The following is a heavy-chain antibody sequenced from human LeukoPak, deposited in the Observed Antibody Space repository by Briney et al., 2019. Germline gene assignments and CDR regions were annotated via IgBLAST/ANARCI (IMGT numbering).Heavy chain of an antibody. Sequence: GGSLRLSCATPGFTLSLAWMHWVRQAPGKGLEWVSRIKYDGSYTNYADSVKGRFTISRDNARNTLSLHMISLRAEDTAVYFCVRDGDAYNFDFWGQGVLVTVPS. J-gene: IGHJ4*02. D-gene: IGHD5-24*01. CDR3: VRDGDAYNFDF. CDR1: GFTLSLAW. CDR2: IKYDGSYT. V-gene: IGHV3-74*01.